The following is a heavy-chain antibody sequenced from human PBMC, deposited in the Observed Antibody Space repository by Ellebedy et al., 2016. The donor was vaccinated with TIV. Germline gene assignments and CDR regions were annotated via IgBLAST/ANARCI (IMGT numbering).Heavy chain of an antibody. D-gene: IGHD3-10*01. Sequence: AASVKVFCKASGYTFINYFVHWVRQAPGQGLEWMGWINPNTGDTNFVQKFHGRVTLTRDTSSSTTYMELSRLRSDDTAIYYCARGRRSMVRGIMSGATYFFDYWGQGTLVTVS. CDR1: GYTFINYF. CDR3: ARGRRSMVRGIMSGATYFFDY. J-gene: IGHJ4*02. CDR2: INPNTGDT. V-gene: IGHV1-2*02.